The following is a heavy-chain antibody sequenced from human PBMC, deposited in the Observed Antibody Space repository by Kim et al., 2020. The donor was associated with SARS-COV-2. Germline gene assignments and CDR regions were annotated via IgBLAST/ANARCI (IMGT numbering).Heavy chain of an antibody. CDR1: GYTFTGYY. Sequence: ASVKVSCKASGYTFTGYYMHWVRQAPGQGLEWMGWINPNSGGTNYAQKFQGGVTMTRDTSINTAYMELSRLRSDDTAVYYCARFSRGSYSNYFDYWGQGTLVTVSS. V-gene: IGHV1-2*02. J-gene: IGHJ4*02. D-gene: IGHD1-26*01. CDR3: ARFSRGSYSNYFDY. CDR2: INPNSGGT.